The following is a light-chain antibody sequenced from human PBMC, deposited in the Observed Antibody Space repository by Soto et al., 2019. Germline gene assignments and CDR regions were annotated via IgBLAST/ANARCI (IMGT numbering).Light chain of an antibody. CDR3: HQYGSSQYT. CDR1: QSVSSSY. V-gene: IGKV3-20*01. CDR2: GAS. J-gene: IGKJ2*01. Sequence: EIVLTQSPGTLSLSPGERATLSCRASQSVSSSYLAWYQQKPGQAPRLLIYGASSRATGIPDRFSGSGSGTDFTLPISRMEPADFAVYYCHQYGSSQYTFGQGTKLEIK.